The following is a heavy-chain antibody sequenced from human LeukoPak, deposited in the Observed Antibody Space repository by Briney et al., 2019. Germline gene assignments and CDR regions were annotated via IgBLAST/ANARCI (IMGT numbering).Heavy chain of an antibody. CDR1: GGSISSYY. D-gene: IGHD3-22*01. V-gene: IGHV4-4*07. CDR2: IYTSGST. J-gene: IGHJ4*02. CDR3: ARDTYYYDSSGYYLFDY. Sequence: SETLSLTCTVSGGSISSYYWSWIRQPAGKGLEWIGRIYTSGSTNYNPSLKSRVTMSVDTSKNQFSLKLSSVTAADTAVYYCARDTYYYDSSGYYLFDYWGQGTLVTVSS.